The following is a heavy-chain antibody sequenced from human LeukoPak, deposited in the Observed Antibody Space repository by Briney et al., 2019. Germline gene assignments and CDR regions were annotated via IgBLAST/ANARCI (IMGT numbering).Heavy chain of an antibody. CDR2: INPSGGST. CDR1: GYTFTSYY. CDR3: ARDLFAVSRITMIVGNPGY. Sequence: ASVKVSCKASGYTFTSYYMHWVRQAPGQGLEWMGIINPSGGSTSYAQKFQGRVTMTRDTSTSTVYMELSSLRSGDTAVYYCARDLFAVSRITMIVGNPGYWGQGTLVTVSS. D-gene: IGHD3-22*01. V-gene: IGHV1-46*01. J-gene: IGHJ4*02.